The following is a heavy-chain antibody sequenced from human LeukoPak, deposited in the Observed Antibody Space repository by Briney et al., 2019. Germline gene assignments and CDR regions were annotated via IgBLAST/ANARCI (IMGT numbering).Heavy chain of an antibody. CDR3: TRKTTTETYYED. CDR1: GYSISSSNW. CDR2: IYYSGGT. J-gene: IGHJ4*02. Sequence: PSETLSLTCAVSGYSISSSNWWGWNRQSPGKGLEWIGYIYYSGGTYYNPSVKSRVTMSVDTSKNQFSLELSSVTAVDTTVYYGTRKTTTETYYEDWGQGTLVTVSS. V-gene: IGHV4-28*01. D-gene: IGHD1-1*01.